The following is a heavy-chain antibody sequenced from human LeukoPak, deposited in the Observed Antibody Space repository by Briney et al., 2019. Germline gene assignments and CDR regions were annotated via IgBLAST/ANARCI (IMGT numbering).Heavy chain of an antibody. J-gene: IGHJ4*02. V-gene: IGHV1-2*02. CDR2: LNPNSGVT. Sequence: ASVKASCKASGYTFNRYFMHWVRQAPGPGLEWMGWLNPNSGVTKYAQKFQGRVTMTRDTSISTAYMELSSLRSDDTAVYYCAREDNWNYDYWGQGTLVTVSS. CDR1: GYTFNRYF. D-gene: IGHD1-7*01. CDR3: AREDNWNYDY.